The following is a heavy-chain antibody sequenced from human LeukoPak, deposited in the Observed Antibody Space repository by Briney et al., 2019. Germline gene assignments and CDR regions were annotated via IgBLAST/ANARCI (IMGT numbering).Heavy chain of an antibody. CDR3: AREGDYGSGSYLGYYYMDV. J-gene: IGHJ6*03. CDR1: GFTFDDYA. CDR2: ISWNSGSI. V-gene: IGHV3-9*03. Sequence: GGSLRLSCVASGFTFDDYAMHWVRQGPGKGLEWVSGISWNSGSIAYADSVKGRFTISRDNSKNTLYLQMGSLRAEDMAVYYCAREGDYGSGSYLGYYYMDVWGKGTTVTVSS. D-gene: IGHD3-10*01.